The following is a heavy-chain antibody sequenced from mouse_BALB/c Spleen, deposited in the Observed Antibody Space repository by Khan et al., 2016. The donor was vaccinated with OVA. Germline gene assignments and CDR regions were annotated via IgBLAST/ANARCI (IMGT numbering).Heavy chain of an antibody. D-gene: IGHD4-1*01. J-gene: IGHJ3*01. Sequence: EVELVESGGDLVKPGGSLKLSCAASGFTFSSYSMSWVRQTPDKRLEWVATISSGADYTYYPDSVKGRFTISRDNAKNTLFLQMSSLESDDTAMYCCASHVTGSFPYWGQGTLVTVSA. CDR1: GFTFSSYS. V-gene: IGHV5-6*01. CDR3: ASHVTGSFPY. CDR2: ISSGADYT.